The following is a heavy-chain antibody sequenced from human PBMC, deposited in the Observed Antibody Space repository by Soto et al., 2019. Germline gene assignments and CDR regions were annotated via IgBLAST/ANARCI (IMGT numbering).Heavy chain of an antibody. D-gene: IGHD3-22*01. CDR3: ARATYDSSGYYSLGY. CDR2: INAGNGNT. CDR1: GYTFTSYA. V-gene: IGHV1-3*01. Sequence: ASVKISCKASGYTFTSYAMQWVRQAPGQRLEWMGWINAGNGNTKYSQKFQGRVTITRDTSASTAYMELSSLRSEDTAVYYCARATYDSSGYYSLGYWGQGTLVTVSS. J-gene: IGHJ4*02.